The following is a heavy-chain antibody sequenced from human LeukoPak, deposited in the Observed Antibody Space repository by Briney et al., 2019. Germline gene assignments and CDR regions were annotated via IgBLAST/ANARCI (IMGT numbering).Heavy chain of an antibody. CDR3: ARVDASDAFDI. V-gene: IGHV3-21*01. CDR1: GFSFSDYA. Sequence: PERSLRLSCGASGFSFSDYAMHWVRQAPGEGLEWVSSIRSSSSNIFYVDSVKGRFTISRDNAKNSLFLQMNSLRAEDTAVYYCARVDASDAFDIWGQGTMVTVSS. J-gene: IGHJ3*02. CDR2: IRSSSSNI. D-gene: IGHD2-2*01.